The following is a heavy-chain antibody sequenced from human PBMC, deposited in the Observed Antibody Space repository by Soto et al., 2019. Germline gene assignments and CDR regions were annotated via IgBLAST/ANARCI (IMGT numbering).Heavy chain of an antibody. V-gene: IGHV4-4*02. CDR3: ARWSPRYCSSTSCRDYYGMDV. CDR1: GGSISSSNW. CDR2: IYHSGST. D-gene: IGHD2-2*01. Sequence: QVQLQESGPGLVKPSGTLSLTCAVSGGSISSSNWWSWVRQPPGKGLEWIGEIYHSGSTNYNPSLKSRVTISVDKSKNQFSLKLSSVTAEDTAVYYCARWSPRYCSSTSCRDYYGMDVWGQGTTVTVSS. J-gene: IGHJ6*02.